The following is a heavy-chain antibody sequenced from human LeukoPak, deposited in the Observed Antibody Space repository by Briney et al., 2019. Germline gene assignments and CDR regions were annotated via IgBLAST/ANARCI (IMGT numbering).Heavy chain of an antibody. V-gene: IGHV4-39*01. CDR2: IYYSGST. D-gene: IGHD1-1*01. Sequence: PSETLSLTCTVSGGSISSSISYWSWIRQPPGKGLEWIATIYYSGSTYYSPSLKSRVTISVDTSKNQFSLKLSSVTAADTAVYYCARRVSRERRYYFDYWGQGTLVTVSS. CDR1: GGSISSSISY. CDR3: ARRVSRERRYYFDY. J-gene: IGHJ4*02.